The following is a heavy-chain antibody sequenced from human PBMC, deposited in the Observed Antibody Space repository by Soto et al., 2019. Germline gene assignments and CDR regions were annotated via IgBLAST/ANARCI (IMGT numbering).Heavy chain of an antibody. CDR3: ARGGRDGFDI. J-gene: IGHJ3*02. CDR2: IYITGST. V-gene: IGHV4-4*07. CDR1: GGAISTYY. Sequence: SETLSLTSNVSGGAISTYYWNWIRQPAGRKLEWIGRIYITGSTNYNPSLKSRVTMPVVTSKNQFSLKLNSVTAADTAVYYCARGGRDGFDIWGQGTMVTGSS.